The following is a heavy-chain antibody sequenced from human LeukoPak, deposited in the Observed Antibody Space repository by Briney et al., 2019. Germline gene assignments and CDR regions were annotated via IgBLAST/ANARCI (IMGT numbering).Heavy chain of an antibody. V-gene: IGHV1-18*01. Sequence: ASVKVSCKASGYTFTSYGISWVRQAPGQGLEWMVWISAYNCNTNYAQKLQGRVTMTTDTSTSTAYMELRSLRSDDTAVYYCARDGHCANGVCHYNGMDVWGQGTTVTVSS. J-gene: IGHJ6*02. D-gene: IGHD2-8*01. CDR2: ISAYNCNT. CDR1: GYTFTSYG. CDR3: ARDGHCANGVCHYNGMDV.